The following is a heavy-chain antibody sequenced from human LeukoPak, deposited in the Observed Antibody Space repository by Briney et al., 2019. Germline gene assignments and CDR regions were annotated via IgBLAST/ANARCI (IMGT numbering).Heavy chain of an antibody. CDR3: AKDRLESWSGFYFGLFDY. V-gene: IGHV3-23*01. J-gene: IGHJ4*02. CDR2: ISNSGRST. Sequence: GGSLRLSCATSGFTFSRYAMSWVRQAPGKGLEWVSGISNSGRSTYYADPVRGRFTISRDNSKSTLYLQMNSLRAEDTAVYYCAKDRLESWSGFYFGLFDYWGQGALVTVAS. D-gene: IGHD3-3*01. CDR1: GFTFSRYA.